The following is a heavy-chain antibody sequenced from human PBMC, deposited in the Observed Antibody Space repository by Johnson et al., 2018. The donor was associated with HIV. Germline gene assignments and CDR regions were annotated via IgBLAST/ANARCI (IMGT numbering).Heavy chain of an antibody. CDR3: AKVGGYSGYGHLEAFDI. D-gene: IGHD5-12*01. Sequence: VQLVESGGGLVQPGRSLRLSCAASGFTFDDYAMHWVRQAPGKGLEWVSGISWNSGSIGYADYVKGRFTISRDNAKNSLYLQMNSLRAEDTALYYCAKVGGYSGYGHLEAFDIWGQGTMVTVSS. CDR2: ISWNSGSI. J-gene: IGHJ3*02. V-gene: IGHV3-9*01. CDR1: GFTFDDYA.